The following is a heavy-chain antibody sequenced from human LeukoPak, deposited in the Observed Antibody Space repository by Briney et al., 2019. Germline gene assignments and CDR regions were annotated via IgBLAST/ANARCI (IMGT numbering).Heavy chain of an antibody. Sequence: SETLSLTCAVYGGSFSGYYWSWIRQPPGKGLEWIGEINHSGSTNYNPSLKSRVTISVDTSKNQFSLKLSSVTAADTAVYYCARVRGPDYYGSGSYYKVHYYYYMDVWGKGTTVTVSS. CDR3: ARVRGPDYYGSGSYYKVHYYYYMDV. CDR2: INHSGST. V-gene: IGHV4-34*01. D-gene: IGHD3-10*01. J-gene: IGHJ6*03. CDR1: GGSFSGYY.